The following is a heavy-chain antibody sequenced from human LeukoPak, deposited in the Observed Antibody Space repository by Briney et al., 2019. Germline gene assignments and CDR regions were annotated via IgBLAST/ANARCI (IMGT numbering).Heavy chain of an antibody. CDR3: ARHGTYTDY. Sequence: PSETLSLTCTVSGGSISSYYWSWIRQPPGKGLEWIGYIYYSGSTNYNPSLKSRVTISVDTSKSQFSLRLSSVTAADTAVYYCARHGTYTDYWGQGILVTVSS. V-gene: IGHV4-59*08. CDR1: GGSISSYY. D-gene: IGHD1-26*01. CDR2: IYYSGST. J-gene: IGHJ4*02.